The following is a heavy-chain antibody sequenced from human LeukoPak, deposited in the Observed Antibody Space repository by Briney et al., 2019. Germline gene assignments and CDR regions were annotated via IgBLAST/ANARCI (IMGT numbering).Heavy chain of an antibody. Sequence: ASVKVSCKASGYTFSNYDINWVRQAPGQGLEWMAWMNPDSGNTGFVQKFQGRVTVTRSTSISTAYMELSSLKSEDTAVYYCARGITDNSGYYYFDYWGQGTLVIVSS. CDR2: MNPDSGNT. D-gene: IGHD5-12*01. CDR1: GYTFSNYD. CDR3: ARGITDNSGYYYFDY. V-gene: IGHV1-8*01. J-gene: IGHJ4*02.